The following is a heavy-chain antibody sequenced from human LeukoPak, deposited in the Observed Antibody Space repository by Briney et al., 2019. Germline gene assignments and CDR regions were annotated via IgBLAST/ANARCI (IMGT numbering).Heavy chain of an antibody. CDR3: ARDGGRGFDP. D-gene: IGHD3-10*01. Sequence: ASETLSLTCTVSGGSISSYCWSWIRQPPGKGLEWIGYIYYSGSTNYNPSLKSRVTISVDTSKNQFSLKLSSVTAADTAVYYCARDGGRGFDPWGQGTLVTVSS. J-gene: IGHJ5*02. CDR1: GGSISSYC. V-gene: IGHV4-59*01. CDR2: IYYSGST.